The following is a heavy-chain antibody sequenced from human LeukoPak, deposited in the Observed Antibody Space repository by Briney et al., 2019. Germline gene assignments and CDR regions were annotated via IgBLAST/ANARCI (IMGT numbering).Heavy chain of an antibody. CDR3: ARSGGRGKNWFDP. V-gene: IGHV6-1*01. D-gene: IGHD2-15*01. J-gene: IGHJ5*02. Sequence: SQTLSLTCAISGDSVSGNIAAWSWIRQSPSRGLEWLGRTYYRSKWYNDYAVSVKSRITFNSDTSKNHFSLQLNSVTPDDTAVYYCARSGGRGKNWFDPWGQGTLVTVSS. CDR1: GDSVSGNIAA. CDR2: TYYRSKWYN.